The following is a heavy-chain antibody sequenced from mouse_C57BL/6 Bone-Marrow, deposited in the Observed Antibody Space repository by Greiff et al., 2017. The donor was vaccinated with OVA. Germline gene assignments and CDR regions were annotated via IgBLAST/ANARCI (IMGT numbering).Heavy chain of an antibody. V-gene: IGHV2-5*01. D-gene: IGHD2-10*01. CDR3: AKRSYRMDY. CDR1: GFSLTSYG. J-gene: IGHJ4*01. Sequence: QVQLQQSGPGLVQPSQSLSITCTVSGFSLTSYGVHWVRQSPGPGLEWLGVRWSVVSTDYNAAFMSRLSITKDNSKSQVFFKMNSLQADDTAIYYCAKRSYRMDYWGQGTSVTVSS. CDR2: RWSVVST.